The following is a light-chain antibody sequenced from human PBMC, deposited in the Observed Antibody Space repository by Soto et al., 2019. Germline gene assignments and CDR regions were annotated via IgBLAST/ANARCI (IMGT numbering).Light chain of an antibody. J-gene: IGKJ4*01. CDR1: QSILYSSNNKNH. Sequence: DIEMTQSPDSLAVSLGERATINCKSSQSILYSSNNKNHLAWYQQKPGQPPRLLIYWASTRESGVPDRFSGSGSGTDFTLTISSLQAEDVAVYYCQQYYSTPLTFGGGTKVDIK. V-gene: IGKV4-1*01. CDR2: WAS. CDR3: QQYYSTPLT.